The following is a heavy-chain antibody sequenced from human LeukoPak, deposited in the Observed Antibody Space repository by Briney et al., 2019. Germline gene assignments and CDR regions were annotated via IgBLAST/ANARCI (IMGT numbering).Heavy chain of an antibody. CDR2: ICIVATNH. Sequence: GTSLTLSCDASGFTFSHFGTRWVRQAPGEGLEWVAVICIVATNHYYRDSVKGRFTISRDNFKMTVSLQMDSLRAEDTSVNYCAKDAQRGFDYSNSLEHWGQGALVTVSS. V-gene: IGHV3-33*06. J-gene: IGHJ4*02. CDR1: GFTFSHFG. CDR3: AKDAQRGFDYSNSLEH. D-gene: IGHD4-11*01.